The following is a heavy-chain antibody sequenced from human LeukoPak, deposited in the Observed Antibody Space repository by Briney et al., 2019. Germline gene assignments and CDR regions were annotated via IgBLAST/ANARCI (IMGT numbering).Heavy chain of an antibody. D-gene: IGHD6-19*01. CDR1: GGSFSGYY. CDR3: ARVYRYSSGWYDDY. J-gene: IGHJ4*02. CDR2: INHSGST. Sequence: SETLSLTCAVYGGSFSGYYWSWIRQPPGKGLEWIGEINHSGSTNYNPSLKSRVTISVDTSKNQFPLKLSSVTAADTAVYYCARVYRYSSGWYDDYWGQGTLVTVSS. V-gene: IGHV4-34*01.